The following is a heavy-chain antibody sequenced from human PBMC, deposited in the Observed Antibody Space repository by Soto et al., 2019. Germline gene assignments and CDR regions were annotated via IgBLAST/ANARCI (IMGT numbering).Heavy chain of an antibody. CDR2: IKTDGTNT. Sequence: EVQLLESGGGLVQPGGSLRLSCAASGFTFSSYWMHWVRKAPGKGLVWVSRIKTDGTNTQYADSVKGRFTISRDNANNMLYLEMNSLRGEDTAVYYCARPRTSDWAYDIWGQGTMVIVSS. V-gene: IGHV3-74*03. J-gene: IGHJ3*02. CDR1: GFTFSSYW. CDR3: ARPRTSDWAYDI. D-gene: IGHD3-9*01.